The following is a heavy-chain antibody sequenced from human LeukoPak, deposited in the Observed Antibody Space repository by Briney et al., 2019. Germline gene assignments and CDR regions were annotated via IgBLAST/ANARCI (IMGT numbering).Heavy chain of an antibody. CDR1: GFTFSSYW. J-gene: IGHJ4*02. V-gene: IGHV3-7*03. CDR3: ARRAGGYSHPYDY. D-gene: IGHD4-23*01. Sequence: SGGSLRLSCAASGFTFSSYWMSWVRQAPGKGLEWVANIKQDGSEKYYVDSVKGRFTISRDNSKNTLYLQMNSLRAEDTAVYYCARRAGGYSHPYDYWGQGILVTVSS. CDR2: IKQDGSEK.